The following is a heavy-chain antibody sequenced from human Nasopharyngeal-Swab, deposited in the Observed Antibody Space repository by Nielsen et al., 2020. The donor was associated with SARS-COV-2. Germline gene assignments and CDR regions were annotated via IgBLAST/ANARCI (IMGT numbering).Heavy chain of an antibody. Sequence: GESLKISCAASGFTFSSYSMNWVRQAPGKGLEWVSYISSSSSTIYYADSVKGRFTIYRDNAKNSLYLQMNSLRDEDTAVYYCARDGYSSSWYAFDIWGQGTMVTVSS. D-gene: IGHD6-6*01. V-gene: IGHV3-48*02. CDR2: ISSSSSTI. J-gene: IGHJ3*02. CDR3: ARDGYSSSWYAFDI. CDR1: GFTFSSYS.